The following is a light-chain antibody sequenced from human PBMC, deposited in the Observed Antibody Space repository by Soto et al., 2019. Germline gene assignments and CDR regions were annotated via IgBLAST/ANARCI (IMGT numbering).Light chain of an antibody. CDR2: GAS. V-gene: IGKV3-20*01. CDR3: QQYGSSPCT. J-gene: IGKJ2*02. Sequence: EIVLTQSPGTLSLSPGERATLSCRASQSVSSSYLAWYRQKPGQAPRLLFYGASSRATGIPDRVSGSGSGTDFTLTISRLEPEDCAVYYCQQYGSSPCTFGQGTKLQIK. CDR1: QSVSSSY.